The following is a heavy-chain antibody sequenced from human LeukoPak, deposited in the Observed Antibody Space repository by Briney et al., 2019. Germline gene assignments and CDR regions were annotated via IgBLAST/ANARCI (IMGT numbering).Heavy chain of an antibody. Sequence: QPGGSLRLSCAASGFTFSSYAIIWVRQAPGKGLEWVSALSGRTYNTYHADSVKGRFTISKDNSKNTVYLQMNSLRAEDTAVYYCAKSGVRGQYYFDSWGQGTLVTVSS. J-gene: IGHJ4*02. CDR1: GFTFSSYA. V-gene: IGHV3-23*01. D-gene: IGHD1-26*01. CDR2: LSGRTYNT. CDR3: AKSGVRGQYYFDS.